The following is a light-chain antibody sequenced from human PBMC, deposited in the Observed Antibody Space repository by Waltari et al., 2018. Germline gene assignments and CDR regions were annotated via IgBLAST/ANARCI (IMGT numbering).Light chain of an antibody. V-gene: IGKV2-30*02. Sequence: DVVMTQSPLSPPVTLGQAAAISCNSTQSRVHSDGNTYLPWFQQRPGQSPRLLIYSVFNRDSGVPDRFSGSGSGTDFTLNITRVEAEDVGVYYCMQGTHWPYTFGPGTKLDIK. CDR3: MQGTHWPYT. J-gene: IGKJ2*01. CDR1: QSRVHSDGNTY. CDR2: SVF.